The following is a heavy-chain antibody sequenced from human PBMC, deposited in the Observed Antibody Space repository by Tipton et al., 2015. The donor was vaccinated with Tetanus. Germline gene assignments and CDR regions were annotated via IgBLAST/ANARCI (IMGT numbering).Heavy chain of an antibody. J-gene: IGHJ4*02. CDR3: AREADCSGGSCFSGGFDN. Sequence: SLRLSCAASGFIFSSYGIHWVRQAPGKGLEWVAVSWYDGTDKYYADSVKGRFTISRDNSKNTLYLLMNSRRAGDTAVYYCAREADCSGGSCFSGGFDNWGQGTQVTVSS. D-gene: IGHD2-15*01. CDR1: GFIFSSYG. CDR2: SWYDGTDK. V-gene: IGHV3-33*01.